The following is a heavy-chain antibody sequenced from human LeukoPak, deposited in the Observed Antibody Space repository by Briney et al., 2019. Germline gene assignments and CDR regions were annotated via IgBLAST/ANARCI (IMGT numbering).Heavy chain of an antibody. CDR2: INHAGST. J-gene: IGHJ4*02. CDR1: GGSFSTHY. D-gene: IGHD3-22*01. V-gene: IGHV4-34*01. CDR3: ARWGYYSQISGYHKYYFDY. Sequence: KPSETLSLTCAVYGGSFSTHYWSWIRQPPGKGLEWIGEINHAGSTNYNPSLKSRVTISVDASKNHVSLNLSSVTAADTAVYYCARWGYYSQISGYHKYYFDYWGQGTLVAVSS.